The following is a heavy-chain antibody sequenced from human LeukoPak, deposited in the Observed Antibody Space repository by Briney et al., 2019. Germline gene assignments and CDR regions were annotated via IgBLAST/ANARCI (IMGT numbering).Heavy chain of an antibody. J-gene: IGHJ4*02. V-gene: IGHV3-21*01. D-gene: IGHD4-17*01. CDR2: ISSSNSYI. CDR3: ASNDYRDEGIDS. CDR1: GFTFSSYS. Sequence: GGSLRLSCAASGFTFSSYSMNWVRQAPGKGLEWVSSISSSNSYIYYADSVKGRFTISRDNAENSLFLQMNSLRAEDTAVYFCASNDYRDEGIDSWGQGTLVTVSS.